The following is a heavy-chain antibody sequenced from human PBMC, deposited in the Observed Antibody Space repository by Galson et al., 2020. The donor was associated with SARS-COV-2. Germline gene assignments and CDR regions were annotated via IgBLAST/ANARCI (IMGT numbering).Heavy chain of an antibody. J-gene: IGHJ4*02. CDR2: ISSNGGST. V-gene: IGHV3-64*02. CDR3: ARDSDCGGDCYSMYGGPHVDY. Sequence: GESLKISCAASGFTFSSYAMHWVRQAPGKGLEYVSAISSNGGSTYYADSVKGRFTISRDNSKNTLYLQMGRLRAEDMAVYYCARDSDCGGDCYSMYGGPHVDYWCQGTLVTVSA. CDR1: GFTFSSYA. D-gene: IGHD2-21*02.